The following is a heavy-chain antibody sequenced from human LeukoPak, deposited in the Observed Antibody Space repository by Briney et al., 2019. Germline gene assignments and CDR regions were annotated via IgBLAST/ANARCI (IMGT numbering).Heavy chain of an antibody. CDR1: GGTFSSYA. CDR2: IIPILGIA. D-gene: IGHD3-10*01. CDR3: ASPTGYGSGSYPLGY. Sequence: SVKVSCKASGGTFSSYAISWVRQAPGQGLEWMGRIIPILGIANYAQKFQGRVTITADKSTSTAYMELSSLRSEDTAVYYCASPTGYGSGSYPLGYWGQGTLVTVSS. V-gene: IGHV1-69*04. J-gene: IGHJ4*02.